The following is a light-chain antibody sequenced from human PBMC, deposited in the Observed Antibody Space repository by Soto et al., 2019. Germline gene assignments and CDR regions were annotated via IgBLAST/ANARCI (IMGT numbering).Light chain of an antibody. J-gene: IGLJ1*01. CDR1: SSDVGSYNR. V-gene: IGLV2-18*02. Sequence: QSALTQPPSVSGAPGESGTISCTGTSSDVGSYNRVSWYQQPPGTAPKLMIYDVSNRPSGVPDRFSGSKSGNTASLTISGLQAEDEADYYCSSYTSSITYVFGTGTKVTVL. CDR3: SSYTSSITYV. CDR2: DVS.